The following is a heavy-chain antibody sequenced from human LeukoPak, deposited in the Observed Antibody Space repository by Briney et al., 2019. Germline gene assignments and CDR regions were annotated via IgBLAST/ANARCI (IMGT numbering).Heavy chain of an antibody. CDR1: GFTFNYYY. D-gene: IGHD4-23*01. CDR2: ISSSSSTI. V-gene: IGHV3-11*04. CDR3: ARDSYGGIDAFDI. Sequence: GGSLRLSCAASGFTFNYYYMSGVRQAPGKGLEWVSYISSSSSTIYYADSVKGRFTISRDNAKNSLYLQMNSLRAEDTAVYYCARDSYGGIDAFDIWGQGTMVTVSS. J-gene: IGHJ3*02.